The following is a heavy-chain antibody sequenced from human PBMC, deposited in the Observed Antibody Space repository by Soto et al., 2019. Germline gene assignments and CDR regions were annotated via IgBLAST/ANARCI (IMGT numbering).Heavy chain of an antibody. D-gene: IGHD3-16*01. CDR3: ARDVAMPTGFGLGY. Sequence: QVQVVESGGNIVQPGTSLRLSCAASGFAFTNYGIHWVRQAPGKGLEWVAHISNDGSKKFYADSVKGRFTISRDNSENTGYLQMTSLSTDDTAVFYCARDVAMPTGFGLGYWGQGTLVTVSS. CDR2: ISNDGSKK. V-gene: IGHV3-30*03. CDR1: GFAFTNYG. J-gene: IGHJ4*02.